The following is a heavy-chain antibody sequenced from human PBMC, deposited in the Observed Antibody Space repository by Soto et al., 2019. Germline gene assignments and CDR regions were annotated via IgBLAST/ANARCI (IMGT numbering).Heavy chain of an antibody. V-gene: IGHV4-59*08. Sequence: SETRSDTWTVSGGSTSRESRSWSRQPPGKGLEWIGYIYYSVSTNYTPSRKSRVTISVDTSKNQFSLKLSSVTAADTAMYYCARNGVCSRPGSIVARFDPWSXGPLVTV. CDR1: GGSTSRES. D-gene: IGHD4-17*01. CDR2: IYYSVST. J-gene: IGHJ5*02. CDR3: ARNGVCSRPGSIVARFDP.